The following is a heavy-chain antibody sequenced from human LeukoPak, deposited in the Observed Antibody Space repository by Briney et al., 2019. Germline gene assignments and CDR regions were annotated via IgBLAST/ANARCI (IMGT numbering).Heavy chain of an antibody. CDR3: ARGELYSSSWYGGFDY. CDR2: ISHDGSNK. CDR1: GFTFSSYA. V-gene: IGHV3-30-3*01. J-gene: IGHJ4*02. Sequence: PGRSLRLSCAASGFTFSSYAMHWVRQAPGKGLEWVAVISHDGSNKYYADSVKGRFTISRDNSKNTLYLQMNSLRAEDTAVYYCARGELYSSSWYGGFDYWGQGTLGTVSS. D-gene: IGHD6-13*01.